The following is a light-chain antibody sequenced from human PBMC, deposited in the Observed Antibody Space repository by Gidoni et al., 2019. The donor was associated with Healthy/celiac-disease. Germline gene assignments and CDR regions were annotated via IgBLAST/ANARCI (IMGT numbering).Light chain of an antibody. J-gene: IGKJ4*01. CDR2: AAS. V-gene: IGKV1-27*01. CDR3: QKYNSAPLT. CDR1: KGISNY. Sequence: DIQMTQSPSSLSASVGDRVTITCRASKGISNYLAWDQQKPGKVPKLLIYAASTWQSGVPSRFSGSVSGTYFTLTISSLQPEDVATYYCQKYNSAPLTFGGGTKVEIK.